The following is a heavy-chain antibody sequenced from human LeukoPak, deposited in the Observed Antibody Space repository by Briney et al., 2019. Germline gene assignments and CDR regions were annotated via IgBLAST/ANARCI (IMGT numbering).Heavy chain of an antibody. Sequence: SETLSLTCTVSGGSISSHYWSWIRQPPGKGLEWIGYIYYSGSTNYNPSLKSRVTISVDTSKNQFSLKLSSVTAADTAVYYCARDESRGWRQGWFDPWGQGTLVTVSS. D-gene: IGHD6-19*01. CDR3: ARDESRGWRQGWFDP. CDR2: IYYSGST. CDR1: GGSISSHY. V-gene: IGHV4-59*11. J-gene: IGHJ5*02.